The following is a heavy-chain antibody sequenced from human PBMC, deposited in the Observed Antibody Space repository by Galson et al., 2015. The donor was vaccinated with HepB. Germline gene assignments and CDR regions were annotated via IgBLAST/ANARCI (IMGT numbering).Heavy chain of an antibody. Sequence: SLRLSCAASGFTFSSYSVNWVRQAPGKGLEWVSYISSSSSTIYYADSVKGRFTISRDNAKNSLYLQMNSLRAEDTAVYYCARDRSGGKCYMDVWGKGATVTVSS. CDR3: ARDRSGGKCYMDV. V-gene: IGHV3-48*01. CDR2: ISSSSSTI. CDR1: GFTFSSYS. J-gene: IGHJ6*03. D-gene: IGHD1-26*01.